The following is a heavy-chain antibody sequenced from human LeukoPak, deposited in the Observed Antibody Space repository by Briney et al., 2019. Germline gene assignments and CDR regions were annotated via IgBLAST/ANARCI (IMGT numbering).Heavy chain of an antibody. V-gene: IGHV3-7*01. D-gene: IGHD5-12*01. Sequence: ETLSLTCAVYGGSFSGYYWSWVRQAPGKGLEWVANIKQDGSEKYYVDSVKGRFTISRDNAKNSLYLQMNSLRAEDTAVYYCARDEGYSGYDPPFHFDYWGQGTLVTVSS. CDR1: GGSFSGYY. J-gene: IGHJ4*02. CDR2: IKQDGSEK. CDR3: ARDEGYSGYDPPFHFDY.